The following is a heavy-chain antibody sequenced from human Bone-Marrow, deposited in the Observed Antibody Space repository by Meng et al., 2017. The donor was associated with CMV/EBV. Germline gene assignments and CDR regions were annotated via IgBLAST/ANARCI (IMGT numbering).Heavy chain of an antibody. D-gene: IGHD2-8*01. J-gene: IGHJ6*02. Sequence: GESLKISCAASGFTFSSYGMHWVRQAPGKGLEWVAFIRYDGSNKYYADSVKGRFTISRDNSKNTLYLQMNSLRAEDTAVYYCAKDFPGRNRVFDGHYGMDFWGQGTTVTVSS. CDR2: IRYDGSNK. CDR1: GFTFSSYG. V-gene: IGHV3-30*02. CDR3: AKDFPGRNRVFDGHYGMDF.